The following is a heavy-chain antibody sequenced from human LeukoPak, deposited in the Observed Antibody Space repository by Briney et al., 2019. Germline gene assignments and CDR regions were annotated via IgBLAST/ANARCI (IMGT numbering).Heavy chain of an antibody. CDR1: GFTFSSYS. V-gene: IGHV3-21*01. D-gene: IGHD3-10*01. CDR2: ISSSSSYI. CDR3: ARDTHSITMVRGVWFDP. J-gene: IGHJ5*02. Sequence: GGSLRLSCAASGFTFSSYSMNWVRQAPGKGLEWVSSISSSSSYIYYADSVKGRFTISRDNAKNSLYLQMNSLRAEDTAVYYCARDTHSITMVRGVWFDPWGQGTLVTVSS.